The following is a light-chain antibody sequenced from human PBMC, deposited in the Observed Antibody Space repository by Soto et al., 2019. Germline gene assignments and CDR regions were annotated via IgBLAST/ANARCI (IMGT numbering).Light chain of an antibody. CDR3: QQRRNWPTLT. J-gene: IGKJ4*01. CDR2: DAS. CDR1: QSVSSY. V-gene: IGKV3-11*01. Sequence: EIVLTQSPATLSLSPGERATLSCRASQSVSSYLAWYQQKPGQAPRLLIYDASNRATGIPARFSGSGSGTHFTLTISSLEPADFAVYYCQQRRNWPTLTFAAGTKVEIK.